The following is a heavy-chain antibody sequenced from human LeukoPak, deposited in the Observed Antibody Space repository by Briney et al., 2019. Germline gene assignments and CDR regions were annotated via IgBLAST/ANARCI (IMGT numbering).Heavy chain of an antibody. CDR2: IYYSGST. J-gene: IGHJ4*02. Sequence: PSETLSLTCTVSGGSISSSSYYWGWIRQPPGKGLEWIGSIYYSGSTYYNPSLKSRVTISVDTSKNQFSLKLSSVTAADTAVYYCARQHPHYYGSGYYFDYWGQGTLVTVSS. V-gene: IGHV4-39*01. CDR1: GGSISSSSYY. D-gene: IGHD3-10*01. CDR3: ARQHPHYYGSGYYFDY.